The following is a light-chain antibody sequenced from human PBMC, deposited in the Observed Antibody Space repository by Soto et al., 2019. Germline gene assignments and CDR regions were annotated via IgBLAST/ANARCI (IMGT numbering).Light chain of an antibody. V-gene: IGKV3D-20*01. CDR2: DAS. CDR3: QQYNNWLWT. J-gene: IGKJ1*01. CDR1: ESVSYSY. Sequence: EIVLTQSPATMSLSPGERATLSCGASESVSYSYVAWYQLKGGLAPRLLIHDASTRASGIPDRFSGSKSGTDFTLTISSLEPEDFAVYYCQQYNNWLWTFGQGTKVDIK.